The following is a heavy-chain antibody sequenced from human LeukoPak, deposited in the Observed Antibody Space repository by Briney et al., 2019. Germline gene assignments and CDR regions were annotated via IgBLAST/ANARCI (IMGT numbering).Heavy chain of an antibody. J-gene: IGHJ4*02. D-gene: IGHD4-23*01. CDR3: ATQTTVVTLVDY. CDR2: INWNGGNT. CDR1: GFTFYDYG. V-gene: IGHV3-20*04. Sequence: GGSLRLSCAASGFTFYDYGMSWVRQAPGKGLEWVSGINWNGGNTHYADSVKGRFTISRDNAKNSLYLQMNSLRAEDTAVYYCATQTTVVTLVDYWGQGTLVTVSS.